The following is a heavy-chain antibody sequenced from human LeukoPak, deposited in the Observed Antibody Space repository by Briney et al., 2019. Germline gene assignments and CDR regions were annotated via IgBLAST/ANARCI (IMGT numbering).Heavy chain of an antibody. CDR2: INSSSSYI. CDR3: ARDVNYYGSGSHIGIR. CDR1: VFTFSSYS. J-gene: IGHJ6*04. Sequence: GGALRLSCAPSVFTFSSYSMNWVRQAPGKGLEWVSSINSSSSYIYYADSLKGRFTISRDNAKNTLYLQMTSLRAEETAVYYCARDVNYYGSGSHIGIRWGKGTTVTVSS. D-gene: IGHD3-10*01. V-gene: IGHV3-21*01.